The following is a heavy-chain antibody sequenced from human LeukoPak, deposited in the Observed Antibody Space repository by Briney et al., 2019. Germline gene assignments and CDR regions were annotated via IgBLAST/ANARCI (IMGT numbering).Heavy chain of an antibody. Sequence: SETLSLTCSVSGGTITRYYWSWIRQPPGKGLEWIGYIYYSGSTIYNPSLKSRVTISVDTSKNKFSLKLSSVTAADTAVYYCARGDYDSSGYTPTFDYGGQGALATVSS. CDR2: IYYSGST. J-gene: IGHJ4*02. CDR3: ARGDYDSSGYTPTFDY. D-gene: IGHD3-22*01. CDR1: GGTITRYY. V-gene: IGHV4-59*01.